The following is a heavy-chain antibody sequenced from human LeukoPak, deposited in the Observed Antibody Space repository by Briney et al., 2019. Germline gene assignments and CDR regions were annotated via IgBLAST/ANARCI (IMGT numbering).Heavy chain of an antibody. CDR1: GYTFTGYY. D-gene: IGHD1-26*01. V-gene: IGHV1-2*02. CDR3: ARAGSGSYYTPFDY. J-gene: IGHJ4*02. Sequence: GASVKVSCKASGYTFTGYYIHWVRQAPGQGLEWMGWINPNSGGTNYAQKFQGRVTMTRDTSISTAYMELSRLRSDDTAVYYCARAGSGSYYTPFDYWGQGTLVTVSS. CDR2: INPNSGGT.